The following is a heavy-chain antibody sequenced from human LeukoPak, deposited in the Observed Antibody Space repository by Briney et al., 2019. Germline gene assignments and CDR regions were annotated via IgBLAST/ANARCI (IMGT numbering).Heavy chain of an antibody. V-gene: IGHV3-49*04. D-gene: IGHD3-3*01. Sequence: GGSLRRYGTASGFTFGDYSLSWVRQAPEKGLEGVGFIRREGYGGTTEYAPSVKGRFIISRDDSKSTAYLQMNSLKTEDTAVYYCTRDHDFWSGPFDVWGKGTTVTVSS. J-gene: IGHJ6*04. CDR2: IRREGYGGTT. CDR3: TRDHDFWSGPFDV. CDR1: GFTFGDYS.